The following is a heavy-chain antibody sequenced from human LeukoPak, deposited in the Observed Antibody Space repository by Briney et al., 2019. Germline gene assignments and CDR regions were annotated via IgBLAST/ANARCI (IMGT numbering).Heavy chain of an antibody. V-gene: IGHV3-30*03. CDR1: GFTFSSYG. CDR2: ISYDGSKK. J-gene: IGHJ4*02. Sequence: GGSLRLSCAASGFTFSSYGMHWVRQAPGKGLEWVAVISYDGSKKYYADSVKGRFTISRDSSKNTLYLQMNSLRAEDTAVYYCARALSTAARTTQFDYWGQGTLVTVSS. CDR3: ARALSTAARTTQFDY. D-gene: IGHD6-6*01.